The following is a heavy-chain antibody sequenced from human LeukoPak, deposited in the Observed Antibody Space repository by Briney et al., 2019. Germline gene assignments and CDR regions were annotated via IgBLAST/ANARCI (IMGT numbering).Heavy chain of an antibody. V-gene: IGHV3-30*18. CDR2: ISYDGSNK. J-gene: IGHJ4*02. Sequence: GRSLRLSCAASGFTFSSYGMHWVRQAPGKGLEWVAVISYDGSNKYYADSVKGRFTISRDNSKNTLYLQMNSLRAEDTAVYYCAKVDQLLPDYWGQGTLVTVSS. CDR1: GFTFSSYG. CDR3: AKVDQLLPDY. D-gene: IGHD2-2*01.